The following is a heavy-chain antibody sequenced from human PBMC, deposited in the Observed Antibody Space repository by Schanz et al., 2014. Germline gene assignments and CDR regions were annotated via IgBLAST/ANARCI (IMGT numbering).Heavy chain of an antibody. Sequence: EVQLVESGGGLVQPGGSLRLSCAASGFSFSSYSLNWVRQAPGKGLEWVSYISTTGSTIYYADSVRGRFTISRDNSKNTLYLEMNSLRAEDTAVYYCANNWNLDYWGQGTLVTVSS. CDR3: ANNWNLDY. V-gene: IGHV3-48*01. CDR1: GFSFSSYS. J-gene: IGHJ4*02. D-gene: IGHD1-20*01. CDR2: ISTTGSTI.